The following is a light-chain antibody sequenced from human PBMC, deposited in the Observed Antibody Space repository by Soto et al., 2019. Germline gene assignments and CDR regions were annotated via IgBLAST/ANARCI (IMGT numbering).Light chain of an antibody. CDR1: QSVRSSY. CDR3: QYYGRPLT. Sequence: EIVLTQSPGTLSLSPGGRATLSCRASQSVRSSYLAWYQQRPGQAPRLLIFGASFRATGIPDRFSGSGSGTDFSLTISRLEPEEFAVYYFQYYGRPLTFGGGTKVEIK. CDR2: GAS. V-gene: IGKV3-20*01. J-gene: IGKJ4*01.